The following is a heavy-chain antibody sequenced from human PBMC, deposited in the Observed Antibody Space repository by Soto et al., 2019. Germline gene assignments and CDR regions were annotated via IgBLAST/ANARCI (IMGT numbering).Heavy chain of an antibody. CDR2: ISAYNGNT. J-gene: IGHJ6*02. D-gene: IGHD2-2*02. V-gene: IGHV1-18*01. CDR1: GYTFISYG. Sequence: ASVKVSCKASGYTFISYGISWVRQAPGQGLEWMGWISAYNGNTNYAQKLQGRVTMTTDTSTSTAYMELRSLRSDDTAVYYCARSADYCSSTSCYNYYYYVMDVWGQGSTVTVSS. CDR3: ARSADYCSSTSCYNYYYYVMDV.